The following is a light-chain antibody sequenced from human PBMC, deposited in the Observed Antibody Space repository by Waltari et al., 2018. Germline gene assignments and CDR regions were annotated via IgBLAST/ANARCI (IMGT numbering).Light chain of an antibody. Sequence: EIVLTQSPATLSLSLGESAPLSCRASQSIGTYLAWYQQTPGQAPRLLIYDASNRATGIPPRFSGSGSGTDFILTISSLEPEDFAVYYCQQRSGWPQTFGQGTNVEI. V-gene: IGKV3-11*01. CDR3: QQRSGWPQT. CDR1: QSIGTY. CDR2: DAS. J-gene: IGKJ1*01.